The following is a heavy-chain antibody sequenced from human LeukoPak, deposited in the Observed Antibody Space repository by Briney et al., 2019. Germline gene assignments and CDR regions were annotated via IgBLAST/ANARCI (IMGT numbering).Heavy chain of an antibody. CDR1: GFAFSTFA. D-gene: IGHD4-17*01. CDR2: INSVNSII. Sequence: GGSLRLSCAASGFAFSTFAMTWVRQAPGKGLEWISYINSVNSIIYYADSVKGRFTISKDNAKNSLYLQMNSLRAEDTAVYYCARAGGSTVSHSDYWGQGTLVTVSS. V-gene: IGHV3-21*05. J-gene: IGHJ4*02. CDR3: ARAGGSTVSHSDY.